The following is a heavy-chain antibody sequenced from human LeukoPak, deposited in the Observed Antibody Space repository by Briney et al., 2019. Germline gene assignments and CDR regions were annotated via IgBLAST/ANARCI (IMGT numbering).Heavy chain of an antibody. J-gene: IGHJ4*02. D-gene: IGHD3-3*01. CDR2: VKSKADGGTT. V-gene: IGHV3-15*01. Sequence: GGSLRLSCAASGFTFSNAWMSWVRQAPGKGLEWVGRVKSKADGGTTDYAAPVKGRFTISRDDSENTLYLQMNSLRAEDTAVYYCARESHPSFGVVTLYYFDYWGQGTLVTVSS. CDR3: ARESHPSFGVVTLYYFDY. CDR1: GFTFSNAW.